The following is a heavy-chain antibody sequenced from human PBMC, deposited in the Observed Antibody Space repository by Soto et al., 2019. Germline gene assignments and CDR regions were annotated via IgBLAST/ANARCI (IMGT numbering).Heavy chain of an antibody. D-gene: IGHD6-19*01. J-gene: IGHJ4*02. V-gene: IGHV4-59*01. CDR3: ARVSVADLFDY. CDR2: IYYSGST. Sequence: SETLSLTCTVSGGSISSYYWSWIRQPPGKGLEWIGYIYYSGSTNYNPSLKSRVTISVDTSKNQFSLKLSSVTAAGTAVYYCARVSVADLFDYWGQGTLVPVSS. CDR1: GGSISSYY.